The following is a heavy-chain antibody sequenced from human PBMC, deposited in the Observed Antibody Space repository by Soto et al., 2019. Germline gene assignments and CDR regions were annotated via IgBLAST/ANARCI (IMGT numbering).Heavy chain of an antibody. Sequence: QVQLVQSGAEMKKPGSSVKVSCQSSGGTFNTYAMNWVRQAPGQGPEWMGDISPMFGAANYAPKFQGRVTITADESTGTSYMQLSSLTSEDTALYFCAREVQVHTPAFAYWGQGNRVTVS. CDR1: GGTFNTYA. CDR3: AREVQVHTPAFAY. J-gene: IGHJ4*02. D-gene: IGHD3-10*01. CDR2: ISPMFGAA. V-gene: IGHV1-69*19.